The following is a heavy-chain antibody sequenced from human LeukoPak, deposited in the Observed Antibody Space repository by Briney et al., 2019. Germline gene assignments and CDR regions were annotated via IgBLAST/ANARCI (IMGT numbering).Heavy chain of an antibody. V-gene: IGHV1-69*04. CDR1: GGTFSSYA. CDR2: IIPILGIA. CDR3: ASAVEKATMDY. D-gene: IGHD5-24*01. J-gene: IGHJ4*02. Sequence: ASVKVSCKASGGTFSSYAISWVRQAPGQGLEWMGRIIPILGIANYAQKFQGRVTITADKSTSTAYMELSSLRSEDTAVYYCASAVEKATMDYWGQGTQVTVSS.